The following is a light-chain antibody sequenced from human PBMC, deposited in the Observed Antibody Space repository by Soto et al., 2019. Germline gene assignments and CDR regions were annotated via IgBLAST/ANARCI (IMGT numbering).Light chain of an antibody. CDR2: WAS. Sequence: DILMTQSPDSLAVSLGERATINCKSSQSVLYIPTNKNYLAWYQQKPGQPPKLLIYWASTRESGVPDRFSGSGSGTDFTLTISSLQAEDVAVYYCQQYLSTPRLGFGGGTKVEIK. V-gene: IGKV4-1*01. J-gene: IGKJ4*01. CDR3: QQYLSTPRLG. CDR1: QSVLYIPTNKNY.